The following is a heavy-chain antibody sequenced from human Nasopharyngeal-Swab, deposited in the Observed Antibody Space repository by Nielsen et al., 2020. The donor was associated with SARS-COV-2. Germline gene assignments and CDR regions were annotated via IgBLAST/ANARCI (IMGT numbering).Heavy chain of an antibody. CDR1: GYSFTSYW. CDR3: ARHGNIVVAPADY. CDR2: IYPGDSDT. V-gene: IGHV5-51*01. J-gene: IGHJ4*02. Sequence: GEALKISWKGSGYSFTSYWIGWVRQMPGKGLEWMGIIYPGDSDTRYSPSFQGQVTISADKSISTAYLQWSSLKASDTAMYYCARHGNIVVAPADYWGQGTLVTVSS. D-gene: IGHD2-21*01.